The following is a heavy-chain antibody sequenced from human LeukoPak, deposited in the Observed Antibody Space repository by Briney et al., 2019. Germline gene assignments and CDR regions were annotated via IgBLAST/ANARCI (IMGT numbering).Heavy chain of an antibody. CDR3: PRDPHQQQLSPYYFDY. V-gene: IGHV1-18*04. CDR1: GYTFTSYG. D-gene: IGHD6-13*01. Sequence: ASVNVSCKASGYTFTSYGISWVRQAPGQGLEWMGWISAYNGNTNYAQKLQGRVTMTTDTSTSTAYMELRSLTSDDTAVYYCPRDPHQQQLSPYYFDYWGQGTLVTVSS. CDR2: ISAYNGNT. J-gene: IGHJ4*02.